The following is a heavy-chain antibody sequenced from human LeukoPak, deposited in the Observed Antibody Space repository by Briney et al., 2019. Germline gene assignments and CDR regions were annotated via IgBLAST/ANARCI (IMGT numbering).Heavy chain of an antibody. D-gene: IGHD2-21*02. V-gene: IGHV3-21*01. Sequence: GGSLRLSCAASAFSLNAYNMNWVRQAPGKGLEWVSSISYTGTYIYYADSVKGRFTISRDNAKNSLYLQMDSLRAEDTAVYYCARGNYYCGGDCYTAEYFQHWGQGTLVTVSS. J-gene: IGHJ1*01. CDR1: AFSLNAYN. CDR3: ARGNYYCGGDCYTAEYFQH. CDR2: ISYTGTYI.